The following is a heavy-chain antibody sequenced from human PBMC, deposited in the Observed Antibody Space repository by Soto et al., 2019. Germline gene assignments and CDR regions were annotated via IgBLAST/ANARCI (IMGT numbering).Heavy chain of an antibody. V-gene: IGHV1-69*13. CDR1: GYTFTSYG. D-gene: IGHD2-15*01. Sequence: SVKVSCKASGYTFTSYGISWVRQAPGQGLEWMGWIIPMFGTANYAQKFQGRVTITADESTSTAYMELSSLRSEDTAVYYCARALRYCSGGSCYCGRDYWGQG. J-gene: IGHJ4*02. CDR3: ARALRYCSGGSCYCGRDY. CDR2: IIPMFGTA.